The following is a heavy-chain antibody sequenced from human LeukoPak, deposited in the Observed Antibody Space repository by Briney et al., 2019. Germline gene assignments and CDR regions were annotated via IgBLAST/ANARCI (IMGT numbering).Heavy chain of an antibody. V-gene: IGHV3-23*01. CDR1: GFTFSSYG. J-gene: IGHJ6*03. Sequence: GGSLRLSCAASGFTFSSYGMSWVRQAPGKGLEWVSVISGSGGSTYYADSVKGRFTISRDNSKNTLYLQMNSLRAEDTAGYYCARECGPSSSPRFYYYYYYMDVWGKGTTVTVSS. CDR2: ISGSGGST. CDR3: ARECGPSSSPRFYYYYYYMDV. D-gene: IGHD6-6*01.